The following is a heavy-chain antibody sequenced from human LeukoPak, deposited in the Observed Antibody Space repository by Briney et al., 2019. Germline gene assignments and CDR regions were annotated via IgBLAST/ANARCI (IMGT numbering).Heavy chain of an antibody. CDR1: GFTFSSYG. CDR3: AKRAAYSGSYPLFDY. J-gene: IGHJ4*02. V-gene: IGHV3-23*01. Sequence: GGSLRLSCAASGFTFSSYGMSWVRQAPGKGLEWVSAFSGNGGSTYYADSVKGRFTISRDNSKNTLYLQMNSLRAEDTAVYYCAKRAAYSGSYPLFDYWGQGTLVTVSS. D-gene: IGHD1-26*01. CDR2: FSGNGGST.